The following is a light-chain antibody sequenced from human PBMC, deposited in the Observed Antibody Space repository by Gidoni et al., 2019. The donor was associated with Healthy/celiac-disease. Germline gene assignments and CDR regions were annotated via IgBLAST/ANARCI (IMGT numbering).Light chain of an antibody. Sequence: QSALTQPRSVSGSPGQSVTIPCTGTSRDVGGYNYVSGYQQPPGKAPKHMIYDVSKRPSGVPDRFSGSKSGNTASLTISGLQAEDEADYYCCSYAGSYTLVFGGGTKLTVL. J-gene: IGLJ2*01. CDR2: DVS. V-gene: IGLV2-11*01. CDR1: SRDVGGYNY. CDR3: CSYAGSYTLV.